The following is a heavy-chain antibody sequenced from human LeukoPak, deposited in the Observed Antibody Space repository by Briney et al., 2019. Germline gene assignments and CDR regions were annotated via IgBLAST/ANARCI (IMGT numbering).Heavy chain of an antibody. D-gene: IGHD6-13*01. Sequence: SETLSLTCTVSGGSISSYYWSWIRQPPGKGLEWIGYIYYSGSTNYNPSLKSRVTISVDTSKNQFSLKLSSVTAAATAVYYCARRGRAAAGTFYFDYWGQGTLVTVSS. J-gene: IGHJ4*02. CDR2: IYYSGST. V-gene: IGHV4-59*01. CDR1: GGSISSYY. CDR3: ARRGRAAAGTFYFDY.